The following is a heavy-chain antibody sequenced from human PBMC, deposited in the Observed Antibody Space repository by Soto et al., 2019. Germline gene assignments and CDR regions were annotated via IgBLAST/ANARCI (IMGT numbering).Heavy chain of an antibody. CDR3: AKVPPRGVYSGYEEQWQY. D-gene: IGHD5-12*01. Sequence: GGSLRLSCAASGFTFSSYAMSWVRQAPGKGLEWVSAISGSGGSTYYADSVKGRFTISRDNSKNTLYLQMNSLRAEDTAVYYCAKVPPRGVYSGYEEQWQYWGQGTLVTVSS. CDR2: ISGSGGST. CDR1: GFTFSSYA. J-gene: IGHJ4*02. V-gene: IGHV3-23*01.